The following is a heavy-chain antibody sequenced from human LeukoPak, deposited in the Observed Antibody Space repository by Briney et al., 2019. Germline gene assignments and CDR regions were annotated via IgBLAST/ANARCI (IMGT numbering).Heavy chain of an antibody. J-gene: IGHJ3*02. CDR2: ITGSGGST. CDR3: AKVVVVLSIDAFDI. Sequence: GGSPRLSCAASGFTFSSYAMSWVRQAPGKGLEWVSGITGSGGSTYYADSVKGRFTISRDNSKNTLHLQMNSLRAEDTADYYCAKVVVVLSIDAFDIWCQGTMVTVSS. CDR1: GFTFSSYA. V-gene: IGHV3-23*01. D-gene: IGHD2-21*01.